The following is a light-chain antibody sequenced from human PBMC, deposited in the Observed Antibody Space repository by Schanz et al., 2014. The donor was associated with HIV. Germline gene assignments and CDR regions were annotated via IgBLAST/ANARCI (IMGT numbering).Light chain of an antibody. CDR3: QQYGGSPT. Sequence: EIVLTQSPGTLSLSPGERATLSCRASQSVSSFYLAWYQQKPGQAPRLVIYGASNRATGIPDRFSGSGSGTDFTLTISRLEPEDIAVYYCQQYGGSPTFGQGTKVEIK. CDR2: GAS. CDR1: QSVSSFY. V-gene: IGKV3-20*01. J-gene: IGKJ1*01.